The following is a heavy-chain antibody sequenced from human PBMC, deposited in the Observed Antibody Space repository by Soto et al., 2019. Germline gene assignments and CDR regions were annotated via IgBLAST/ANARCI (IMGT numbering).Heavy chain of an antibody. Sequence: QVQLGQSGAEVKKPGSSVKVSCKASGGTFSSYAISWVRQAPGQGLEWMGGIIPIFGTANYAQKFQGRVTITADESTSTAYMELSSLRSEDTAVYYCARRGDSYGSVTVGAYGMDVWGQGTTVTVSS. CDR2: IIPIFGTA. CDR1: GGTFSSYA. D-gene: IGHD5-18*01. J-gene: IGHJ6*02. CDR3: ARRGDSYGSVTVGAYGMDV. V-gene: IGHV1-69*01.